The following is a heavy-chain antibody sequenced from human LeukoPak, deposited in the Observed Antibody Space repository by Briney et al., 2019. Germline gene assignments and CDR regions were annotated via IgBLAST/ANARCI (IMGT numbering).Heavy chain of an antibody. J-gene: IGHJ6*02. V-gene: IGHV3-73*01. CDR1: GFTLSGSA. D-gene: IGHD3-22*01. Sequence: GGSLKLSCAASGFTLSGSAMHWVRHASGEGLEWVCRIRSKANSYATAYAASVKGRFTISRDDSKNTAYLQMNSLKTEDTAVYYCTRYPYDSSGKEYGMDVWGQGTTVTVSS. CDR2: IRSKANSYAT. CDR3: TRYPYDSSGKEYGMDV.